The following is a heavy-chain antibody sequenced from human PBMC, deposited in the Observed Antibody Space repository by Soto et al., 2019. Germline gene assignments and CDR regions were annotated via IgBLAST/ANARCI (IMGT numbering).Heavy chain of an antibody. J-gene: IGHJ5*02. D-gene: IGHD4-17*01. V-gene: IGHV4-39*01. CDR1: GGSISSGHYY. CDR2: VSYSGST. CDR3: ARLGGTVNTGVSVDP. Sequence: QLRLTESGPGLLKPSETLSLTCTVSGGSISSGHYYCGWIRQPPGTGLEWIGSVSYSGSTYSNPSLKIRVTISMDTAKNQFSLTLGSVTAADTAVYSCARLGGTVNTGVSVDPWGRGTLVTVSS.